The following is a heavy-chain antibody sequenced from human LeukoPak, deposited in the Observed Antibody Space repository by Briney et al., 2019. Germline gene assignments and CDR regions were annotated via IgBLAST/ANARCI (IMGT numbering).Heavy chain of an antibody. D-gene: IGHD4-17*01. J-gene: IGHJ4*02. Sequence: GGSLRLSCAASGFTFRSYCMSWVRQAPGKGLEWVANIKQDGSEKYYVDSVKGRFTISRDNAKKSLYLQMNSLRAEDTAIYYCARDGAPFDFWGQGTLVTVSS. CDR3: ARDGAPFDF. CDR1: GFTFRSYC. V-gene: IGHV3-7*01. CDR2: IKQDGSEK.